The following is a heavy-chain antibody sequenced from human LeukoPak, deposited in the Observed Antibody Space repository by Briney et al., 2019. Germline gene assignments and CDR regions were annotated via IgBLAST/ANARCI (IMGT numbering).Heavy chain of an antibody. CDR2: IYSGGST. D-gene: IGHD3-10*01. CDR3: ASGSGSYRTPYYYMDV. J-gene: IGHJ6*03. Sequence: PGGSLRLSCTVSGFPFSVYEMNWVRQAPGKGLEWVSVIYSGGSTYYADSVKGRFTISRDNSKNTLYLQMNSLRAEDTAVYYCASGSGSYRTPYYYMDVWGTGTTVTVSS. V-gene: IGHV3-53*01. CDR1: GFPFSVYE.